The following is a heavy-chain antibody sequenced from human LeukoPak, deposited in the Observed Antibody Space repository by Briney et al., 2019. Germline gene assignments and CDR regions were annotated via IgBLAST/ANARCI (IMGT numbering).Heavy chain of an antibody. CDR2: IYPGDSDT. CDR3: ARPYDSSGYHP. Sequence: GESLKISCKGSGYSFTSYWIGWVRQLPGKGLEWMGIIYPGDSDTRYSPSFQGQVTISADKSISTAYLQWSSLKASDTATYYCARPYDSSGYHPWGQGTLVTVSS. J-gene: IGHJ5*02. D-gene: IGHD3-22*01. V-gene: IGHV5-51*01. CDR1: GYSFTSYW.